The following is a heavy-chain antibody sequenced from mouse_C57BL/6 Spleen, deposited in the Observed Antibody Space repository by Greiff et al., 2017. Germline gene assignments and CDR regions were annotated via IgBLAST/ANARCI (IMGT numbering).Heavy chain of an antibody. V-gene: IGHV1-64*01. J-gene: IGHJ3*01. Sequence: QVQLQQPGAELVKPGASVKVSCKASGYTFTSYWMHWVKQRPGQGLEWIGMIHPNSGSTNYNEKFKSKATLTVDKSSSTAYMQLSSLTSEDSAVYYCAIYYGNSPFAYWGQGTLVTVSA. CDR1: GYTFTSYW. CDR2: IHPNSGST. D-gene: IGHD2-1*01. CDR3: AIYYGNSPFAY.